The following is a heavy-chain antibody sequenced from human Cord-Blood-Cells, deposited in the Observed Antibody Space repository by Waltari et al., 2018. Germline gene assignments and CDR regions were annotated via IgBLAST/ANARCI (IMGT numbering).Heavy chain of an antibody. CDR3: AVKLNTGWFDP. D-gene: IGHD3-10*01. CDR1: GFTVSSNY. Sequence: EVQLVESGGGLVQPGGSLRLSCAASGFTVSSNYMSWVRQAPGKGLEWVSVIYSGGSTDYADFVKGRFTSSRHNSKNTLYLQMNSLRAEDTAVYYCAVKLNTGWFDPWGQGTLVTVSS. V-gene: IGHV3-53*04. J-gene: IGHJ5*02. CDR2: IYSGGST.